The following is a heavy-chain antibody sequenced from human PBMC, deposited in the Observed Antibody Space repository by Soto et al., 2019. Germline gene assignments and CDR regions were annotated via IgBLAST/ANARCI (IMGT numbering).Heavy chain of an antibody. CDR3: ARGGAAAGEGYGMDV. D-gene: IGHD6-13*01. V-gene: IGHV1-46*01. CDR1: GYTFTSYY. J-gene: IGHJ6*02. Sequence: QVQLVQSGAEVKKPGASVKVSCKASGYTFTSYYMHWVRQAPGQGLEWMGIINPSGGSTSYAQKFQGRVTMTRDTSTSTGYMELSSLRSEDTAVYYCARGGAAAGEGYGMDVWGQGTTVTVSS. CDR2: INPSGGST.